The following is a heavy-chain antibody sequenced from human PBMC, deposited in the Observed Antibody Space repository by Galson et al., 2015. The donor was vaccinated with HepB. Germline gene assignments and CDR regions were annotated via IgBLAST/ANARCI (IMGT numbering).Heavy chain of an antibody. D-gene: IGHD3-22*01. Sequence: SLRLSCAASGFTFSSYAMSWVRQAPGKGLEWVSAISGSGGSTYYADSVKGRFTISRDNSKNTLYLQMNSLRAEDTAVYYCAKDPYYYDSSGYYYPFDYWGQGTLVTVSS. V-gene: IGHV3-23*01. CDR1: GFTFSSYA. J-gene: IGHJ4*02. CDR3: AKDPYYYDSSGYYYPFDY. CDR2: ISGSGGST.